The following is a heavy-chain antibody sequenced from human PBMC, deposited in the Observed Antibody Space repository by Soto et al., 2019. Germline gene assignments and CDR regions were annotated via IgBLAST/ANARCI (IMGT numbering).Heavy chain of an antibody. CDR1: GFTFRSYW. Sequence: EVPLVESGGGLVQPGGSLRLSCAASGFTFRSYWMQWVRQAPGKGLVWVSWINSDGSSTSYADSVKGRFTISRDNAKSTLYLQMNSLRAEDTAVYYCASGGSSLNFACWGPGALVTVSS. J-gene: IGHJ4*02. CDR2: INSDGSST. CDR3: ASGGSSLNFAC. D-gene: IGHD6-6*01. V-gene: IGHV3-74*01.